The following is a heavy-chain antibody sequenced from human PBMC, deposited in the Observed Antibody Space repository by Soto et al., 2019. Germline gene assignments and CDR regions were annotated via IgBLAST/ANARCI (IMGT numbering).Heavy chain of an antibody. CDR3: AKVVAGTSHWNDPGFDY. J-gene: IGHJ4*02. Sequence: GGSLRLSCAASGFTFSSYAMSWVRQAPGKGLEWVSAISGSGGSTYYADSVKGRFTISRDNSKNTLYLQMNSLRAEDTAVYYCAKVVAGTSHWNDPGFDYWGQGTLVTVSS. V-gene: IGHV3-23*01. CDR2: ISGSGGST. D-gene: IGHD1-1*01. CDR1: GFTFSSYA.